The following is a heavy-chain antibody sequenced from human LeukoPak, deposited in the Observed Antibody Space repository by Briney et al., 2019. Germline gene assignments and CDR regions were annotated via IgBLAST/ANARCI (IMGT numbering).Heavy chain of an antibody. CDR2: ISSSGSTI. J-gene: IGHJ1*01. CDR3: ARIPSSGWYGTPVYFHH. D-gene: IGHD6-19*01. Sequence: GGSLRLSCAASGFTFSSYEMNWVRQAPGKGLEWVSCISSSGSTIYYADSVKGRFTISRDNAKNSLYLQMNSLRAEDTALYYCARIPSSGWYGTPVYFHHWGQGTLVTVSS. CDR1: GFTFSSYE. V-gene: IGHV3-48*03.